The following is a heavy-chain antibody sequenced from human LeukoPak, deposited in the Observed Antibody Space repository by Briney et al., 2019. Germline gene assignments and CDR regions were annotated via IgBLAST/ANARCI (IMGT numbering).Heavy chain of an antibody. J-gene: IGHJ4*02. CDR1: GFSFSTYA. CDR2: LSGSGDST. V-gene: IGHV3-23*01. Sequence: GGTLRLSCAASGFSFSTYAMSWVRHAPGKGLAWVSALSGSGDSTYYADSVKGRFTISRDNSKNTLYLQMNSLRAEDTAIYYCAKGRSGWPNRLDYRGQGTLVTVSS. D-gene: IGHD6-19*01. CDR3: AKGRSGWPNRLDY.